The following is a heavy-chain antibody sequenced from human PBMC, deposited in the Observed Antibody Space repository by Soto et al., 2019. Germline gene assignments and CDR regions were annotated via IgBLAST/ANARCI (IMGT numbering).Heavy chain of an antibody. CDR3: AKERYSGSYYNAADFDY. J-gene: IGHJ4*02. D-gene: IGHD1-26*01. V-gene: IGHV3-30*18. Sequence: GGSLRLSCAASGFTFSSYGMHWVRQAPGKGLEWVAVISYDGSNKYYADSVKGRFTISRDNSKNTLYLQMNSLRAEDTAVYYCAKERYSGSYYNAADFDYWGQGTLVTVSS. CDR1: GFTFSSYG. CDR2: ISYDGSNK.